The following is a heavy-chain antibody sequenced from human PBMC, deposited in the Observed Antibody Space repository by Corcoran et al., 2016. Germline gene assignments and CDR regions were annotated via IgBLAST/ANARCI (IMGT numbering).Heavy chain of an antibody. V-gene: IGHV3-30*03. CDR1: GFTFSSYG. Sequence: QVQLVESGGGVVQPGRSLRLSCAASGFTFSSYGMHWVRQAPGKGLEWVAVISYDGSNKYYADSVKGRFTISRDNSKNSLYLQMNSLRDEDTAVYYCARDSIMDVWGQGTTVTVSS. CDR3: ARDSIMDV. J-gene: IGHJ6*02. CDR2: ISYDGSNK.